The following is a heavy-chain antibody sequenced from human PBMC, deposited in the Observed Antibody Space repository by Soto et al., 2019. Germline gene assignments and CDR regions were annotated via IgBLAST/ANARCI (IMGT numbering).Heavy chain of an antibody. J-gene: IGHJ5*01. CDR3: VRDQKYFRVNGNWFDS. CDR2: VSGNNGAS. V-gene: IGHV1-18*04. Sequence: AASVKVSCKASGYTSADFGISWVRQAPGQGLEWMGWVSGNNGASNPAPKVQGRITMTLDTSTGVSYMALRSLRSGDTAIYYCVRDQKYFRVNGNWFDSWGQGTLVTVSS. D-gene: IGHD2-2*01. CDR1: GYTSADFG.